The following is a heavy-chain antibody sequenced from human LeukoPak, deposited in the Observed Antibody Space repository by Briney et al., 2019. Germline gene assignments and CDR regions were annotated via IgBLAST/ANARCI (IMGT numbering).Heavy chain of an antibody. D-gene: IGHD6-13*01. V-gene: IGHV4-34*01. CDR1: GGSFSGYY. J-gene: IGHJ3*02. Sequence: SETLSLTCAVYGGSFSGYYWSWIRQPPGKGLEWIGEINHSGSTNYNPSLKSRVTISVDTSKNQFSLKLSSVTAADTAVYYCAREGYSSSWYGHHAFDIWGQGTVVTVSS. CDR2: INHSGST. CDR3: AREGYSSSWYGHHAFDI.